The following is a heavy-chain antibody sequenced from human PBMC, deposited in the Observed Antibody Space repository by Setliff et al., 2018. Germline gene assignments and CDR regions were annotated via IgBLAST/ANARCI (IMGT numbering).Heavy chain of an antibody. J-gene: IGHJ2*01. CDR1: GFTFSDYY. CDR3: ARVAGRGRYWYFDL. CDR2: ISSSGSTI. Sequence: GGSLRLSCAASGFTFSDYYMSWIRQAPGKGLEWVSYISSSGSTIYYADSVKGRFTISRDNSKKTLYLQMNSLRAEDTAVYYCARVAGRGRYWYFDLWGRGTLVTVSS. V-gene: IGHV3-11*04.